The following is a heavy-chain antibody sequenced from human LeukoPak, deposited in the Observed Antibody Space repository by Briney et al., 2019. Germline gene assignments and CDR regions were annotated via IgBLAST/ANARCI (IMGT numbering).Heavy chain of an antibody. J-gene: IGHJ5*02. Sequence: ASVKVSCKASGYTFTSYGISWVRQAPGQGLEWMGWISAYNGNTRYSQKFQGRVTITRDTSASTAYMELSGLRSEDTAVYYCARGRYRGATTEPEPRTFDPWGQGTLVTVSS. CDR1: GYTFTSYG. D-gene: IGHD1-26*01. CDR3: ARGRYRGATTEPEPRTFDP. CDR2: ISAYNGNT. V-gene: IGHV1-18*01.